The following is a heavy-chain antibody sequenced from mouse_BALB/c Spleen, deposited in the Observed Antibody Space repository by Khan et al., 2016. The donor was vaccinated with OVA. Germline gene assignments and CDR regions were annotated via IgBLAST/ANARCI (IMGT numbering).Heavy chain of an antibody. V-gene: IGHV5-6*01. Sequence: EVQLVESGGDLVKPGGSLNLSCEASGFTFSSYGMSWLRQTPDKRLEWVATISNGGSYTYFPDSVKGRLTISRDNAKNTLYLQMSSLKSEDTAMXYCAGHRFTTPTAWFAYWGQGTLVTVFA. CDR3: AGHRFTTPTAWFAY. CDR1: GFTFSSYG. J-gene: IGHJ3*01. D-gene: IGHD1-2*01. CDR2: ISNGGSYT.